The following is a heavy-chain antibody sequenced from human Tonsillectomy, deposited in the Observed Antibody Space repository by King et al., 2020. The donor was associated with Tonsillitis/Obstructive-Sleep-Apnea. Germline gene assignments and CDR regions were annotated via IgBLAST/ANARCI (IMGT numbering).Heavy chain of an antibody. Sequence: VTLKESGPVLVKPTETLTLTCTVSGFSLSNARMGVSWIRQPPGKALEWLAHIFSNDEKSYSTFLKSRLTITKDTSKSQVVLTMTNMDPVDTATYYCARIADTAMDSYYYYYYMDVWGKGTTVTVSS. V-gene: IGHV2-26*01. CDR3: ARIADTAMDSYYYYYYMDV. J-gene: IGHJ6*03. D-gene: IGHD5-18*01. CDR1: GFSLSNARMG. CDR2: IFSNDEK.